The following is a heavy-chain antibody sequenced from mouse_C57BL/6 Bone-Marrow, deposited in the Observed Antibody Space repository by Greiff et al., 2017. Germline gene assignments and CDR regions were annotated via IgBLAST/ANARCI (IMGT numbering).Heavy chain of an antibody. Sequence: VQLQQSGAELVRPGTSVKMSCKASGYTFTNYWIGWAKQRPGHGLEWIGDIYPGGGYTNYKEKFKGKATLTADKSSSTAYMQFSSLTSEDSAIYYCARYYYGSSYGYAMDYWGQGTSVTVSS. D-gene: IGHD1-1*01. V-gene: IGHV1-63*01. CDR2: IYPGGGYT. J-gene: IGHJ4*01. CDR3: ARYYYGSSYGYAMDY. CDR1: GYTFTNYW.